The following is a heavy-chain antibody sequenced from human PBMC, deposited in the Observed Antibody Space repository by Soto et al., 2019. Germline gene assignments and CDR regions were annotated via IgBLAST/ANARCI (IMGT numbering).Heavy chain of an antibody. CDR2: IYPGNSNT. D-gene: IGHD6-19*01. J-gene: IGHJ3*02. V-gene: IGHV5-51*01. CDR1: GYSFTNYW. Sequence: GESLKISCQGSGYSFTNYWIGWVRQMPGTGLEWLGIIYPGNSNTRYSPSFEGQVTMSADKSISTAYLQWSSLKAPDTAMYYCARLAVGGKTYDAFDIWGQGTVVTVSS. CDR3: ARLAVGGKTYDAFDI.